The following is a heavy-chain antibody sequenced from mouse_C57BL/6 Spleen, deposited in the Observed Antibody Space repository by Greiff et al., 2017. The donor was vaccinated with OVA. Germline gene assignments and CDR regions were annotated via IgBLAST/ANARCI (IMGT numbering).Heavy chain of an antibody. Sequence: EVKLVESGGGLVQPKGSLKLSCAASGFSFNTYAMNWVRQAPGKGLEWVARIRSKSNNYATYYADSVKDRFTISRDDSESMLYLQMNNLKTEDTAMYYCVSYGSSYQGAMDYWGQGTSVTVSS. CDR3: VSYGSSYQGAMDY. CDR1: GFSFNTYA. CDR2: IRSKSNNYAT. D-gene: IGHD1-1*01. J-gene: IGHJ4*01. V-gene: IGHV10-1*01.